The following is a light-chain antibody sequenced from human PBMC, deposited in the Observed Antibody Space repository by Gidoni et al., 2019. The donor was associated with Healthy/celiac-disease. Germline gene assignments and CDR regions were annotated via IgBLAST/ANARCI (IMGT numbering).Light chain of an antibody. CDR2: DAS. J-gene: IGKJ4*01. CDR1: QSVSSY. CDR3: QQRSNWVLT. V-gene: IGKV3-11*01. Sequence: EIVLTQSPATRSLSPGERATLSCRASQSVSSYLAWYQQKPGQAPRLLIYDASNRATGIPARFSGSGSGTDFTLTISSLEPEDFAVYYCQQRSNWVLTFGGGTKVEIK.